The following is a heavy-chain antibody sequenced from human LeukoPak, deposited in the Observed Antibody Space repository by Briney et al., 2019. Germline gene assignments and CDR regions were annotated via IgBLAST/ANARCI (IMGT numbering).Heavy chain of an antibody. CDR1: GFTFSSYS. V-gene: IGHV3-21*01. Sequence: KAGGSLRLSCAASGFTFSSYSMNWVRQAPGKGLEWVSSISSSSSYIYYADSVKGRFTISRDNAKNSLYLQMNSLRAEDTAVYYCARVPWGEYYFDYWGQGTLVTVSS. CDR3: ARVPWGEYYFDY. D-gene: IGHD3-10*01. CDR2: ISSSSSYI. J-gene: IGHJ4*02.